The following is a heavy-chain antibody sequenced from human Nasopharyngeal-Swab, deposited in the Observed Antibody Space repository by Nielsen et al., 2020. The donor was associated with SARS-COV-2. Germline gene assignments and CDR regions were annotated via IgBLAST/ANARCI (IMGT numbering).Heavy chain of an antibody. Sequence: GESLKISCAASGFTFSSYRMNWVRQAPGKGLEWVSYISSSSTTIFYADSVKGRFTISRDNAKNSLFLQMNSLRAEDTAVYYCARGEGGVIGRDAFDIWGQGTMVTVSS. CDR3: ARGEGGVIGRDAFDI. CDR2: ISSSSTTI. D-gene: IGHD2/OR15-2a*01. CDR1: GFTFSSYR. V-gene: IGHV3-48*01. J-gene: IGHJ3*02.